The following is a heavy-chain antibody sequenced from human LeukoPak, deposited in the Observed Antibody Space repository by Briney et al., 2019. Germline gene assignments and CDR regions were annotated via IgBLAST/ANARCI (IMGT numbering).Heavy chain of an antibody. CDR2: ISAYNGNT. V-gene: IGHV1-18*01. D-gene: IGHD3-10*01. J-gene: IGHJ3*02. CDR1: GYTFTSYG. CDR3: ARGGITMVRGVTPYWALDI. Sequence: ASVKVSCKASGYTFTSYGISWVRQAPGQGLEWMGWISAYNGNTNYAQKLQGRVTMTTDTSTSTAYMELRSLRSDDTAVYYCARGGITMVRGVTPYWALDIWGQGTMVTVSS.